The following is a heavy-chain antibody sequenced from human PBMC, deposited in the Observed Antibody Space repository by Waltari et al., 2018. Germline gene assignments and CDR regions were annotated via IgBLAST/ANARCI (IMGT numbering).Heavy chain of an antibody. CDR2: ISSTSRYV. V-gene: IGHV3-21*01. D-gene: IGHD1-7*01. J-gene: IGHJ3*02. CDR3: ARDRTGLDLLTSAFDI. Sequence: EVQLVESGGGLVKPGGSLRLSCAASGFTFSSYSMNWVRQAPGKGLEWVTSISSTSRYVYDADSVKSRCTISRDNAKNSLYLQMNSLRAEDTAVYYCARDRTGLDLLTSAFDIWGQGTMVTVSS. CDR1: GFTFSSYS.